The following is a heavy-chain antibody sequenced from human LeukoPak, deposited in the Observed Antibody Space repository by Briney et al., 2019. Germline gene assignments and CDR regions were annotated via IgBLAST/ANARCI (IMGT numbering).Heavy chain of an antibody. CDR3: ARGLRGGQQLTPSDY. CDR2: INPSGGST. J-gene: IGHJ4*02. Sequence: ASVKVSCKASGYIFTSYYMHWVRQAPGQGLEWMGLINPSGGSTSYAQKFQGRVTMTRDTSTSTVYMELGSLRSEDTAVYYCARGLRGGQQLTPSDYWGQGTLVTVSS. D-gene: IGHD6-13*01. CDR1: GYIFTSYY. V-gene: IGHV1-46*01.